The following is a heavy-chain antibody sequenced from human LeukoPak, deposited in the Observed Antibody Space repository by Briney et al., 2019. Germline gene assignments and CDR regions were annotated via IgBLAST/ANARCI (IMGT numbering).Heavy chain of an antibody. CDR3: ASDDFWGGYQYMGPFDY. CDR1: GFTFSSYA. J-gene: IGHJ4*02. Sequence: GGPLRLSCAASGFTFSSYAMSWVRQAPGKGLEWVSASSGSGGGTYYADSVKGRLTIPRDNSKNTLYLQMNSLRAEDTAVYYCASDDFWGGYQYMGPFDYWGQGTLVTVSS. V-gene: IGHV3-23*01. CDR2: SSGSGGGT. D-gene: IGHD3-3*01.